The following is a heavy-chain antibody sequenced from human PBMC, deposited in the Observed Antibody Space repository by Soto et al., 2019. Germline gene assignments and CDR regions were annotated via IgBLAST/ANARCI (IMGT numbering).Heavy chain of an antibody. CDR3: ARDPFPIIPAAGNGRVVGY. D-gene: IGHD6-13*01. J-gene: IGHJ4*02. V-gene: IGHV3-66*01. Sequence: GGSLRLSCEASGFTVSNNYMSWVRQAPGKGLEWVSLIYSGGGSSYADSVKGRFTISRDNSRNTLYLQMNSLRAEDTAVYYCARDPFPIIPAAGNGRVVGYWGQGTLVTVSS. CDR2: IYSGGGS. CDR1: GFTVSNNY.